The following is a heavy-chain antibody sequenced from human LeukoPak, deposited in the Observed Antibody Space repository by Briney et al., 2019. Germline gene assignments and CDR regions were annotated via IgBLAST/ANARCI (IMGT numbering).Heavy chain of an antibody. D-gene: IGHD3-10*01. CDR2: ISSSGTTI. J-gene: IGHJ4*02. V-gene: IGHV3-48*03. CDR1: GFTFRSFE. CDR3: ARRYGSSDY. Sequence: GGSLRLSSTASGFTFRSFEMNWVRQAPGKGLEWVSYISSSGTTIYYADSVKGRFTISRDNAKNSLYLQMNSLRAEDTAVYYCARRYGSSDYWGQGTLVTVSS.